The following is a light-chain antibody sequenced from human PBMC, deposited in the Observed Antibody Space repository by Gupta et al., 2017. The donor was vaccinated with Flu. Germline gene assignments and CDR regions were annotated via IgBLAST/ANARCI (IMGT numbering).Light chain of an antibody. Sequence: GDRVTITCRASQSISTYLNWYQQKPGKAPKLLIYATSSLQTGVPSRFSGGGSGTDFTLTISSLQPEDVATYYCQQSYSIPWTFGQGTKVEVK. CDR3: QQSYSIPWT. CDR2: ATS. CDR1: QSISTY. J-gene: IGKJ1*01. V-gene: IGKV1-39*01.